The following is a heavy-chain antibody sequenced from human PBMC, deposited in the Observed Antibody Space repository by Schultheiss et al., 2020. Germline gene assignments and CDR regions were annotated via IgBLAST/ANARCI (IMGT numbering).Heavy chain of an antibody. J-gene: IGHJ3*02. D-gene: IGHD3-22*01. CDR1: GYTFTSYA. Sequence: ASVKVSCKASGYTFTSYAMHWVRQAPGQRLEWMGWISAYNGNTNYAQKLQGRVTMTTDTSTSTAYMELSSLRSEDTAVYYCARAFGYYDSSGYYYAAFDIWGQGTMVTVSS. CDR2: ISAYNGNT. V-gene: IGHV1-18*01. CDR3: ARAFGYYDSSGYYYAAFDI.